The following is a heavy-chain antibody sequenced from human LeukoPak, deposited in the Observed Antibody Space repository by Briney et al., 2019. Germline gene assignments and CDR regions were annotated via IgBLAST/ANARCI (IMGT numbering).Heavy chain of an antibody. CDR2: IYYSGSS. Sequence: SETLSLTCTVSGGSISSYYWSWIRQPPGKGLEWIGSIYYSGSSNYNPSLKSRVTISVDTSKNQFSLKLSSVTAADTAVYYCARVGSYNFDYWGQGTLVTVSS. V-gene: IGHV4-59*01. CDR1: GGSISSYY. CDR3: ARVGSYNFDY. J-gene: IGHJ4*02. D-gene: IGHD3-10*01.